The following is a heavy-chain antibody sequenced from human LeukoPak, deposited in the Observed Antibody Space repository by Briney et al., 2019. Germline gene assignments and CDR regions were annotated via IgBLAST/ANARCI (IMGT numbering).Heavy chain of an antibody. CDR2: TRNKANSYIT. J-gene: IGHJ4*02. CDR3: ASIRGTFGY. Sequence: GGSLRLSCAASGFTFSDHFLDWVRQAPGKGLEWAGRTRNKANSYITEYAASVKGRFTISRDDSKNSLYLQMSSLKTDDTAMYYCASIRGTFGYWGQGTLVTVSS. D-gene: IGHD1-26*01. CDR1: GFTFSDHF. V-gene: IGHV3-72*01.